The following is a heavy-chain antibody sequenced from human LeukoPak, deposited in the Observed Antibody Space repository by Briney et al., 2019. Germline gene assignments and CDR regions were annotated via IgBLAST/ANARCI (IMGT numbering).Heavy chain of an antibody. Sequence: ASVKVSCKASGYTFTSYGISWVRQAPGQGLEWMGWISAYNGNTNYAQKLQGRVTLTTDTSTSTAYMELRSLRSDDTAVYYCARSSSVTIPGYYFDYWGQGTLVTVSS. CDR1: GYTFTSYG. CDR3: ARSSSVTIPGYYFDY. D-gene: IGHD2-21*01. J-gene: IGHJ4*02. V-gene: IGHV1-18*01. CDR2: ISAYNGNT.